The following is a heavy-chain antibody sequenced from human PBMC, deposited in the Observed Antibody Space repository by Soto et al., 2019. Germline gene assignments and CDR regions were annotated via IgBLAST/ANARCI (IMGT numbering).Heavy chain of an antibody. J-gene: IGHJ6*02. Sequence: QVQLQQSGPGLVQPSQTLSLACAISGDSVSSNIAAWNWIRQSPTRGLEWLGRTYYRSKWLTDYAPSMKSRITINPDTSKNLFSLQLNSVTPEDAGVYYCAVGNKYCFGSCCYYGMDVWGQGTTVTVSS. CDR3: AVGNKYCFGSCCYYGMDV. V-gene: IGHV6-1*01. D-gene: IGHD2-15*01. CDR1: GDSVSSNIAA. CDR2: TYYRSKWLT.